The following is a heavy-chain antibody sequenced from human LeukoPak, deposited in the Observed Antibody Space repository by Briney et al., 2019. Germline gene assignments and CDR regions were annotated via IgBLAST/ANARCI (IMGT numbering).Heavy chain of an antibody. Sequence: PGGSLRLSCAASGFTFSSYGMHWVRRAPGKGLEWVAFIRYDGSNKYYADSVKGRFTISRDNSKNTLYLQMNSLRAEDTAVYYCAKGVRGSYYDDAFDIWGQGTMVTVSS. D-gene: IGHD1-26*01. CDR2: IRYDGSNK. V-gene: IGHV3-30*02. J-gene: IGHJ3*02. CDR3: AKGVRGSYYDDAFDI. CDR1: GFTFSSYG.